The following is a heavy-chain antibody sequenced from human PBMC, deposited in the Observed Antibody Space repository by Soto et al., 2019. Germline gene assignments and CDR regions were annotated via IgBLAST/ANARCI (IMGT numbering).Heavy chain of an antibody. CDR2: IYYTGNT. D-gene: IGHD1-1*01. Sequence: QVQLQESGAGLVKPSQTLSLTCTVSGDSISSGGTGSYWTWIRQLPGKGLEWIGYIYYTGNTYYNPSLKSRPTISIDTSENQFSLKLTSVTAADTAVYFCASGHDAYKVRYWGQGTLVTVSS. V-gene: IGHV4-31*03. CDR3: ASGHDAYKVRY. J-gene: IGHJ4*02. CDR1: GDSISSGGTGSY.